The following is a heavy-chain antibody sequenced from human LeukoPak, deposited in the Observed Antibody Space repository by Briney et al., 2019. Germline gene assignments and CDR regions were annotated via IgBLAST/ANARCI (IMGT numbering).Heavy chain of an antibody. V-gene: IGHV4-39*01. CDR1: GGSISSSSYH. Sequence: SETLSLTCTVSGGSISSSSYHWGWIRQPPGKGLECIGTIYYGGSTYYTPSLKSRVTISVDTSKKQFSLKLTSVTAADAAVYYCARLGDYYDSSGYFDAFDIWGQGTMVTVFS. J-gene: IGHJ3*02. CDR2: IYYGGST. D-gene: IGHD3-22*01. CDR3: ARLGDYYDSSGYFDAFDI.